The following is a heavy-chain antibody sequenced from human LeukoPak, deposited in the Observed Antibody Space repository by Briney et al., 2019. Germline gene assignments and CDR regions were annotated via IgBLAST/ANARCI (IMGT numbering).Heavy chain of an antibody. Sequence: SVKVSCKASGGTFSSYAISWVRQAPGQGPEWMGGIIPIFGTANYAQKFQGRVTITADKSTSTAYMELSSLRSEDTAVYYCARAGNIVVVPAAMDPSYYYYYMDVWGKGTTVTVSS. V-gene: IGHV1-69*06. CDR1: GGTFSSYA. CDR3: ARAGNIVVVPAAMDPSYYYYYMDV. CDR2: IIPIFGTA. D-gene: IGHD2-2*01. J-gene: IGHJ6*03.